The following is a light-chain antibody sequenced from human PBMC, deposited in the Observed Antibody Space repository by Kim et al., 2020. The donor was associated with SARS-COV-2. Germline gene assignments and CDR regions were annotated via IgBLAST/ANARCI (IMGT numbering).Light chain of an antibody. Sequence: QSVLTLPPSASGTPGQRVTISCSGSSSNIGTNYVYWYQKLPETAPKLLIYRNNQRRSGVPDRFSGSKSDTSPSLAISGLRSRDEADYYCAAWDVSLSGWVFGEGTQLTFL. J-gene: IGLJ3*02. CDR3: AAWDVSLSGWV. CDR2: RNN. CDR1: SSNIGTNY. V-gene: IGLV1-47*01.